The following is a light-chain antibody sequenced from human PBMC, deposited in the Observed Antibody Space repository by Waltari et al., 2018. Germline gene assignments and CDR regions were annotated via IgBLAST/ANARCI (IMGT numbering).Light chain of an antibody. V-gene: IGKV1-33*01. Sequence: DIQMTQSPSSLSASVGDRVNITCQASQDISNYLNWYQQKPGKAPKLLIYDASNLATRVPSMFSGSGAGTDFTFTISSLQPEDIATYYCQQYDNLPRTFGQGTKVEIK. J-gene: IGKJ1*01. CDR2: DAS. CDR3: QQYDNLPRT. CDR1: QDISNY.